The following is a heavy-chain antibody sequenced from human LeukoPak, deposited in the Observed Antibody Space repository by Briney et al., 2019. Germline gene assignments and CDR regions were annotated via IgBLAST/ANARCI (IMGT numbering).Heavy chain of an antibody. J-gene: IGHJ4*02. Sequence: GASVKVSCKASGYTFTSYGIRWVRQAPGQGLEWMGWISAYNGNTNYAQKLQGRVTMTTDTSTSTAYMELRNLRSDDTAVYYCARDRGYNWNDGFDYWGQGTLVTVSS. D-gene: IGHD1-1*01. CDR2: ISAYNGNT. V-gene: IGHV1-18*01. CDR3: ARDRGYNWNDGFDY. CDR1: GYTFTSYG.